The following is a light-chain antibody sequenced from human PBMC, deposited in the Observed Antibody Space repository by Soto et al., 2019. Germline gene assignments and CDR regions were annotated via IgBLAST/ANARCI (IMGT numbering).Light chain of an antibody. V-gene: IGKV1-39*01. CDR1: RNISIF. CDR3: QQSFTTPPYT. J-gene: IGKJ2*01. CDR2: AAS. Sequence: DIQMTQSPSSLSASVGDRVTITCRASRNISIFLNWYQQRPGKAPKLLIYAASSFLSGVPSRFXXXGSGTDFTLTISSLQVEDFATYFCQQSFTTPPYTFGQGTKLDIK.